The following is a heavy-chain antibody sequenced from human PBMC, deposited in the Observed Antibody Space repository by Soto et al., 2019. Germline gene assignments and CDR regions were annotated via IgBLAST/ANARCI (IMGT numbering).Heavy chain of an antibody. V-gene: IGHV3-30-3*01. CDR2: ISYAGSNK. CDR1: GFTFSSYA. J-gene: IGHJ4*02. D-gene: IGHD4-4*01. CDR3: ARWDERDYSNDY. Sequence: QVQLVESGGGVVQPGRSLRLSCAASGFTFSSYAMHWVRQAPGKGLEWVAVISYAGSNKYYADSVKGRFTISRDNSKNTLYLQMNSLRAEDTAVYYCARWDERDYSNDYWGQGTLVTVSS.